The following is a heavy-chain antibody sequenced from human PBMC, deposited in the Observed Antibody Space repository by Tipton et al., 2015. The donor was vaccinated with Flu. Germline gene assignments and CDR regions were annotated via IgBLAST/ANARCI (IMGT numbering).Heavy chain of an antibody. CDR2: INPSSGGP. V-gene: IGHV1-2*06. Sequence: QVQLVQSGAEVKKSGASVRVSCKTSGYTFTGYFIHWVRQAPGQGLEWMGRINPSSGGPNYAQNFQGRVTMTRDTSITTAHMELSRLGSNDTAVYYCARVGTWNDRDYWGQGTLVSVSS. D-gene: IGHD1-1*01. CDR1: GYTFTGYF. CDR3: ARVGTWNDRDY. J-gene: IGHJ4*02.